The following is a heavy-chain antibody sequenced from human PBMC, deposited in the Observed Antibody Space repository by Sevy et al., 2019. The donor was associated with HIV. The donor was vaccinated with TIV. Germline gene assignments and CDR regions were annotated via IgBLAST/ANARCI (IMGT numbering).Heavy chain of an antibody. J-gene: IGHJ6*02. V-gene: IGHV6-1*01. D-gene: IGHD1-20*01. CDR3: ARDGLTYGGMDV. Sequence: KQSQTLSLTCAISGDSGSSNNAAWNWIRQSPSRGLEWLGRTFYRSNWYNDYAISVKGRITINPDTSQNQLSQQLTAVTPEDTAVYYCARDGLTYGGMDVWGQGTTVTVSS. CDR1: GDSGSSNNAA. CDR2: TFYRSNWYN.